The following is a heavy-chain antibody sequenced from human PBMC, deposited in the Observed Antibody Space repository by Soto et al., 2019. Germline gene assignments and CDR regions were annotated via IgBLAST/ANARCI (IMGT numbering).Heavy chain of an antibody. V-gene: IGHV3-30-3*01. CDR1: GVTFRNYS. CDR3: AREWSVANPGY. D-gene: IGHD5-12*01. Sequence: PGGPMSLSCAASGVTFRNYSMHWVRQAPGKGLEWVAVISKDGDKKYYADSVKGRFTISRDNSKNTLYLQMNSLRPEDTAVHYCAREWSVANPGYWGQGTQVTVSS. CDR2: ISKDGDKK. J-gene: IGHJ4*02.